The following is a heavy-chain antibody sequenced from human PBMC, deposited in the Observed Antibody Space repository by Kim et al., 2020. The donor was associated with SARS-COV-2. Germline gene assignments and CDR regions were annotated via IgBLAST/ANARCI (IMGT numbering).Heavy chain of an antibody. CDR3: ARSLFGMGAD. Sequence: TTSADSVKGRFTISRDNAKTTVYLQMNSLRAEDTAIYYCARSLFGMGADWGQGTLVTVSS. CDR2: T. V-gene: IGHV3-74*01. J-gene: IGHJ4*02. D-gene: IGHD3-3*01.